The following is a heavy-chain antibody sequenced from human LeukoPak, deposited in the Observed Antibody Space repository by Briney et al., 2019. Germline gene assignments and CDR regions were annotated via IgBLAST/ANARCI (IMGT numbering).Heavy chain of an antibody. CDR2: ISGSGGAT. J-gene: IGHJ4*02. CDR1: GFTFSNNW. CDR3: GKGEGSSSGRPYHDY. Sequence: PGGSLRLSCAASGFTFSNNWMNWVRQAPGKGLEWVSAISGSGGATYYADSVRGRFTISRDNSQNTLHLHTNSLSAEDTAAYYCGKGEGSSSGRPYHDYWGQGTLVTVSS. D-gene: IGHD6-19*01. V-gene: IGHV3-23*01.